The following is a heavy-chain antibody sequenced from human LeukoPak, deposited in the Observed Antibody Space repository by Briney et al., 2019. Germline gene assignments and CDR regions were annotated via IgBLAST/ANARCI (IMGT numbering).Heavy chain of an antibody. Sequence: GESLKISCRGSGYSFTSYWIGWVRQMPGKGLEWMGIIYPGDSDTRYSPSFQGQVTISADKSISTAYLQWSSLKASDTAMYYCATHLTAATHPPAYAFDIWGQGTMVTVSS. CDR3: ATHLTAATHPPAYAFDI. V-gene: IGHV5-51*01. J-gene: IGHJ3*02. CDR2: IYPGDSDT. D-gene: IGHD6-13*01. CDR1: GYSFTSYW.